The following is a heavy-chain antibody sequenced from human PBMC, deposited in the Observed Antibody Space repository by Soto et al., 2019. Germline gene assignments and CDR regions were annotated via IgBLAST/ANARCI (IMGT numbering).Heavy chain of an antibody. CDR3: ARHDFYHRTFDI. CDR2: TLYSGRP. Sequence: SETLSLTCLVSGGSVGSGAYYWSWIRQPPGKGLEWIGYTLYSGRPIYNPSLQSLQSRVTISVDTSRNQFSLRLTSVTAADTALYYCARHDFYHRTFDIWGQGTLVTVSS. J-gene: IGHJ3*02. V-gene: IGHV4-61*08. CDR1: GGSVGSGAYY. D-gene: IGHD3-3*01.